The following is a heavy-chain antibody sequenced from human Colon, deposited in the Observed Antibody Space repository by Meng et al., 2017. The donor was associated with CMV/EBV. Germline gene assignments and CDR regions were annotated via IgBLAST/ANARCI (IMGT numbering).Heavy chain of an antibody. V-gene: IGHV5-51*01. D-gene: IGHD6-13*01. CDR2: IYPGDSDT. Sequence: GESLKISCKTSGYSFSNCWIGWVRQTPGKGLEWMGIIYPGDSDTKYSPSFRGQVTISVDKSINTAYLQWSSLRASDTAMYYCATHGWLGQQPIEYYQFYGMDVWGQGTTVTVSS. CDR3: ATHGWLGQQPIEYYQFYGMDV. J-gene: IGHJ6*02. CDR1: GYSFSNCW.